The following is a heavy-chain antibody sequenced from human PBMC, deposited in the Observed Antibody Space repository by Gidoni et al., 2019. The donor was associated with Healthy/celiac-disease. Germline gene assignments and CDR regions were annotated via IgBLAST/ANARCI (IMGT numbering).Heavy chain of an antibody. J-gene: IGHJ4*02. CDR2: ISGSGGST. V-gene: IGHV3-23*04. D-gene: IGHD5-12*01. CDR1: GFTFSSYA. Sequence: EVQLVESGGGLVQPGGSLRLSCAASGFTFSSYAMSWVRQAPGKGLEWVSAISGSGGSTYYADSVKGRFTISRDNSKNTLYLQMSSLRAEDTAVYYCARTNSGYGGGEYFDYWGQGTLVTVSS. CDR3: ARTNSGYGGGEYFDY.